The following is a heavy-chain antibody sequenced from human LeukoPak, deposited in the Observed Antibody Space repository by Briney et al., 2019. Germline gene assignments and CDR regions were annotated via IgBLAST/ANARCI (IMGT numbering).Heavy chain of an antibody. CDR3: ARGRPGSSSSQFDY. J-gene: IGHJ4*02. V-gene: IGHV4-39*01. D-gene: IGHD6-6*01. Sequence: SETLSLTCTVSGGSISSYYWGWIRQPPGKGLEWIGSIYYSGSTYYNPSLKSRVTISVDTSKNQFSLKLSSVTAADTAVYYCARGRPGSSSSQFDYWGQGTLVTVSS. CDR2: IYYSGST. CDR1: GGSISSYY.